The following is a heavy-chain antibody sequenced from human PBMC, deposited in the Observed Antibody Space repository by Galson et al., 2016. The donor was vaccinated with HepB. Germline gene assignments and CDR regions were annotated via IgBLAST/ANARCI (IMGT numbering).Heavy chain of an antibody. CDR1: GGSISSIIYY. Sequence: SETLSLTCSVSGGSISSIIYYWGWIRQPPGEGLEWIGSIYYSGSTYYNPSLRSRVTMSVDTSENQFSLKVSSVTAADTAVYFCARQTMTGYRRDVAEPWGQGTLVTVSS. V-gene: IGHV4-39*01. J-gene: IGHJ5*02. CDR3: ARQTMTGYRRDVAEP. D-gene: IGHD3-22*01. CDR2: IYYSGST.